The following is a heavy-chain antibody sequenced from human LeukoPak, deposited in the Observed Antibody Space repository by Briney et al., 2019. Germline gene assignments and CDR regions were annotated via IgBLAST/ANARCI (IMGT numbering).Heavy chain of an antibody. D-gene: IGHD6-13*01. J-gene: IGHJ4*02. CDR1: GYTLTELS. CDR3: ATVSSSWSIDY. CDR2: FDHEDGET. V-gene: IGHV1-24*01. Sequence: GASVNLSCKVSGYTLTELSMHWVRQAPGTGHEWMGGFDHEDGETIYAQKFQGRVTMTEDTSTDTAYMELSSLRSEDTAVYYCATVSSSWSIDYWGQGTLVTVSS.